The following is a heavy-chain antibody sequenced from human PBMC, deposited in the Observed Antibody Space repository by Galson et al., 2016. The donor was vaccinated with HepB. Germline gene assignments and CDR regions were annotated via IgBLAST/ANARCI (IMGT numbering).Heavy chain of an antibody. CDR1: GNTFSGSG. Sequence: SVKVSCKATGNTFSGSGFSWVRQAPGQGLQWIGWINTYNSDTAYSQSLQGRVTLTTDTSTSTAYMELRSLRSDDTAVYYCARAAYCSGAACCSEGLDVWGQGTTVTVSS. J-gene: IGHJ6*02. D-gene: IGHD2-15*01. CDR3: ARAAYCSGAACCSEGLDV. V-gene: IGHV1-18*01. CDR2: INTYNSDT.